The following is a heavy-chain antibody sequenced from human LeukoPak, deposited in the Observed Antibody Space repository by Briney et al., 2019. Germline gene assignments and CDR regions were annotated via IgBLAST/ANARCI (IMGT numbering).Heavy chain of an antibody. CDR2: INPSGGST. CDR3: ARDQAVLSWDYDILTGYYSPPDY. CDR1: GYTLTELS. V-gene: IGHV1-46*01. Sequence: ASVKVSCKVSGYTLTELSMHWVRQAPGQGLEWMGIINPSGGSTSYAQKFQGRVTMTRDTSTSTVYMELSSLGSEDTAVYYCARDQAVLSWDYDILTGYYSPPDYWGQGTLVTVSS. J-gene: IGHJ4*02. D-gene: IGHD3-9*01.